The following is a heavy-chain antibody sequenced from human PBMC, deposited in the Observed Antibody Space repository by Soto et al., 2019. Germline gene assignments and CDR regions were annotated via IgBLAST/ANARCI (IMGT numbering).Heavy chain of an antibody. J-gene: IGHJ4*02. CDR3: XXXXXGSXYF. CDR1: GFTFSSYA. V-gene: IGHV3-23*01. D-gene: IGHD1-26*01. Sequence: EVQLLESGGGLVQPGGSLRLSCAASGFTFSSYAMSWVRQAPXKGLEWVSAISGXGXSTXXAXCVKXRFTISRDNSKXXXXXXXXXXXXXXXXXXXXXXXXXGSXYFWGQGTLVTVSS. CDR2: ISGXGXST.